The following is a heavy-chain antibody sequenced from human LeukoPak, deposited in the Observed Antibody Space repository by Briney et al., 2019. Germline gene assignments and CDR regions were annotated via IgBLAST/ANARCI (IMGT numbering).Heavy chain of an antibody. CDR1: GFTFSSYW. J-gene: IGHJ4*02. CDR3: ARQSYSGHHYPDY. CDR2: IKEDGTEK. V-gene: IGHV3-7*01. D-gene: IGHD5-12*01. Sequence: GGSLRLSCAASGFTFSSYWMTWVRQAPGKGLEWVANIKEDGTEKHYVDSVKGRFTISRDNAKNSLFLQMNSLRAEDTAVYYCARQSYSGHHYPDYWGQGSLVTVSS.